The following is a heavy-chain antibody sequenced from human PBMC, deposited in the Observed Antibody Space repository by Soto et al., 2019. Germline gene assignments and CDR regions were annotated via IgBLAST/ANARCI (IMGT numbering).Heavy chain of an antibody. CDR3: ATVDRRTPSH. V-gene: IGHV3-7*01. CDR2: VNQDGSEK. D-gene: IGHD5-12*01. Sequence: EVQLVESGGGLVQPGGSLRLSCAASGFTFSSYWMIWVRQAPGKGLEWVANVNQDGSEKHCVDSVKGRFTISRDNAKNELFLQMNSLRAEDTAVYYCATVDRRTPSHWGQGTLVTVSS. J-gene: IGHJ4*02. CDR1: GFTFSSYW.